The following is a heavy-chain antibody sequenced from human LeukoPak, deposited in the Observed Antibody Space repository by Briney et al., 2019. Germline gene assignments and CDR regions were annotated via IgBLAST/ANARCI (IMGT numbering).Heavy chain of an antibody. CDR3: ARVGWIRRGTVTTGGWFDP. V-gene: IGHV1-2*02. D-gene: IGHD4-17*01. CDR1: GYTFTGYY. Sequence: GASVKVSCKASGYTFTGYYMHWVRQAPGQGLEWMGWINPNSGGTNYAQKFQGRVTMTRDTSISTAYMELSRLRSDDTAVYYCARVGWIRRGTVTTGGWFDPWGQGTLVTVSS. CDR2: INPNSGGT. J-gene: IGHJ5*02.